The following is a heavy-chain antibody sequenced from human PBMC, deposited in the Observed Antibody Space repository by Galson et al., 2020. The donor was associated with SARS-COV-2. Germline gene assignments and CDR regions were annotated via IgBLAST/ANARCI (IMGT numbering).Heavy chain of an antibody. CDR3: ASQRNYYGSGSYVFDY. CDR1: GFTFSSYG. J-gene: IGHJ4*02. Sequence: GESLKISCAASGFTFSSYGMHWVRQAPGKGLEWVAVIWYDGSNKYYADSVKGRFTISRDNSKNTLYLQMNSLRAEDTAVYYCASQRNYYGSGSYVFDYWGQGTLVTVSS. V-gene: IGHV3-33*01. D-gene: IGHD3-10*01. CDR2: IWYDGSNK.